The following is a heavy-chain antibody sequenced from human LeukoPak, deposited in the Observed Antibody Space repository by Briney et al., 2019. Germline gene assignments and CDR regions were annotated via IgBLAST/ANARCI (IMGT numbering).Heavy chain of an antibody. Sequence: GGSLRLSCAASGLTFSSYAMSWVRQAPGKGLEWVSYISSSSSTIYYADSVKGRFTISRDNAKNSLYLQMNSLRAEDTAVYYCARMVGRTAFDYWGQGTLVTVSS. J-gene: IGHJ4*02. CDR2: ISSSSSTI. CDR3: ARMVGRTAFDY. V-gene: IGHV3-48*01. D-gene: IGHD1-1*01. CDR1: GLTFSSYA.